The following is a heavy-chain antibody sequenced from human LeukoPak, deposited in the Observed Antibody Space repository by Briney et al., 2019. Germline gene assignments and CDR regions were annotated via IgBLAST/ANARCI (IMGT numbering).Heavy chain of an antibody. V-gene: IGHV1-69*06. CDR1: GGTFSSYA. D-gene: IGHD2-15*01. Sequence: SVKLSCTASGGTFSSYAICWVRQPPAQGLEWMGVILPIFGTGNYAQKFQGRVTITADKSTSTAYMELSSLRFEDTAVYYCVPLPGPPLLDAVDIWGEGTMVTVPS. CDR2: ILPIFGTG. J-gene: IGHJ3*02. CDR3: VPLPGPPLLDAVDI.